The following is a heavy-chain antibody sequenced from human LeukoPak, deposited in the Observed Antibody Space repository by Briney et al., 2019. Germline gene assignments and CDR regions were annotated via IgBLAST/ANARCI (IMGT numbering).Heavy chain of an antibody. J-gene: IGHJ4*02. Sequence: LRLSCXXXGFTXXXYAMSWVRQAPGKGLEWVSAISGSGGSTYYADSVKGRFTISRDNSKNTLYLQMNSLRAEDTAVYYCAKSRRSIAVAGTYFDYWGQGTLVTVSS. CDR1: GFTXXXYA. CDR3: AKSRRSIAVAGTYFDY. CDR2: ISGSGGST. V-gene: IGHV3-23*01. D-gene: IGHD6-19*01.